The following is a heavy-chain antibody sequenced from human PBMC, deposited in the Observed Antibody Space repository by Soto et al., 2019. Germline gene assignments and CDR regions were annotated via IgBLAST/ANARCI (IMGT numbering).Heavy chain of an antibody. J-gene: IGHJ4*02. CDR1: GFTFTSSA. D-gene: IGHD2-15*01. Sequence: SVKVSCKASGFTFTSSAMQWVRQARGQRLEWIGWIVVGSGNTNYAQKFQERVTITRDMSTSTAYMELSSLRSEDTAVYYCARVPRLVAGEDYADYWGQGTLVTVSS. V-gene: IGHV1-58*02. CDR3: ARVPRLVAGEDYADY. CDR2: IVVGSGNT.